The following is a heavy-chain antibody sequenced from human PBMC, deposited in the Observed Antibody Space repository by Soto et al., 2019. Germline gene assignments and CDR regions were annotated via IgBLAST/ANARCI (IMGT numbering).Heavy chain of an antibody. CDR2: IYWDDDK. Sequence: QITLKESGPTLVKPTQTLTLTCTFSGFSLSTSGVGVGWIRQPPGKALEWLALIYWDDDKRYSPSLKSRLTITKDTSKSQVVLTMTNMEPVDTATYYCAHSFFQEAAGTDFDYWGQGTLVTVSS. CDR1: GFSLSTSGVG. CDR3: AHSFFQEAAGTDFDY. D-gene: IGHD6-13*01. V-gene: IGHV2-5*02. J-gene: IGHJ4*02.